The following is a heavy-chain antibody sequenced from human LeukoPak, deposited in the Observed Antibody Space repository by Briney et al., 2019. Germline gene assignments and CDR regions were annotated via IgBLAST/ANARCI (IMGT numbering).Heavy chain of an antibody. D-gene: IGHD4-11*01. CDR2: IISSSRAT. CDR1: GFTLSNYN. Sequence: GGSLRLSCTASGFTLSNYNMIWVRQAPGKGLEWVSYIISSSRATYYADSVKGRFTISRDNAKNSLYLKMNSQRGEHAAVFYCAAYSNYSYSFDPWGQGTLVTVSS. V-gene: IGHV3-48*01. CDR3: AAYSNYSYSFDP. J-gene: IGHJ5*02.